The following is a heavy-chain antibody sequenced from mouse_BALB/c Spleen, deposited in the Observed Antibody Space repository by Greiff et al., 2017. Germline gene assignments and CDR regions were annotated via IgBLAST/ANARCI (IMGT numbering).Heavy chain of an antibody. CDR2: IDPETGGT. D-gene: IGHD1-2*01. Sequence: VKLVESGAELVRPGASVTLSCKASGYTFTDYEMHWVKQTPVHGLEWIGAIDPETGGTAYNQKFKGKATLTADKSSSTAYMELRSLTSEDSAVYYCTRSITTATGYYYAMDYWGQGTSVTVSS. V-gene: IGHV1-15*01. J-gene: IGHJ4*01. CDR3: TRSITTATGYYYAMDY. CDR1: GYTFTDYE.